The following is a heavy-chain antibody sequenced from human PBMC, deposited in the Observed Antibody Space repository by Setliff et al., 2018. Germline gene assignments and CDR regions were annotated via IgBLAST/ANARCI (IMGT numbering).Heavy chain of an antibody. J-gene: IGHJ6*03. CDR2: TIPSFGST. Sequence: RASVKVSCKASGGTFSSYGISWVRQAPGQGLEWMGGTIPSFGSTNYAQKFQGRVTIITDESTSTAYMELSSLRTEDSAVYYCAREGVDTRSSTDYRYYMDVWGKGTTVTVSS. D-gene: IGHD5-18*01. CDR1: GGTFSSYG. CDR3: AREGVDTRSSTDYRYYMDV. V-gene: IGHV1-69*05.